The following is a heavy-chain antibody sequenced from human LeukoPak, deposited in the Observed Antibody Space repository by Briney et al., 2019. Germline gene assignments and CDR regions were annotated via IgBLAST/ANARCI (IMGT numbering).Heavy chain of an antibody. D-gene: IGHD3-9*01. V-gene: IGHV3-30*18. Sequence: PGRCLRLSCAASGFTFSSYGMHWVRQAPGRGLEGVAVISYDGSNKYYADSVKGRFTISRDNSKNTLYLQMNSLRAEDTAVYYCAKDRPRYFDWLTYFDYWGQGTLVTVSS. CDR3: AKDRPRYFDWLTYFDY. CDR1: GFTFSSYG. J-gene: IGHJ4*02. CDR2: ISYDGSNK.